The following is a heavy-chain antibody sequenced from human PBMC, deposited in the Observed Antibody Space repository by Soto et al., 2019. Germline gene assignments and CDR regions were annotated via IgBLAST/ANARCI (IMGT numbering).Heavy chain of an antibody. J-gene: IGHJ6*02. D-gene: IGHD3-9*01. V-gene: IGHV4-31*02. CDR1: GSYIRSGGYY. Sequence: TLSHTGTVSGSYIRSGGYYWRWIRQHPGKGLEWNGYIYYSGSTYYNPSLKSRVTISVDTSKNQFSLKLSSVTAADTAVYYCARXRGQYFDWLYHYYGMDVWGPGTTVTVSS. CDR3: ARXRGQYFDWLYHYYGMDV. CDR2: IYYSGST.